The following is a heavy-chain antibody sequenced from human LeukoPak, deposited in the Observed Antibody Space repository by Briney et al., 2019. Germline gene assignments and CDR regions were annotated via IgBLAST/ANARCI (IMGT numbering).Heavy chain of an antibody. CDR1: GYTFTGYY. D-gene: IGHD2-15*01. CDR2: INPNSGGT. CDR3: ARALAGYCSGGSCDPFDY. Sequence: ASVKVSCKASGYTFTGYYMHWVRQAPGQGLEWMGWINPNSGGTNYAQKFQGRVSMTRDTSISTAYMELSRLRSDDTAVYYCARALAGYCSGGSCDPFDYWGQGTLVTVSS. V-gene: IGHV1-2*02. J-gene: IGHJ4*02.